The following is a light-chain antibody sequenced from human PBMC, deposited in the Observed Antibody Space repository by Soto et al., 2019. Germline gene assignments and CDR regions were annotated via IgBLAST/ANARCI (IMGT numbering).Light chain of an antibody. J-gene: IGKJ5*01. V-gene: IGKV1-27*01. CDR1: QGISNY. CDR3: QKYNSASGIT. CDR2: AAS. Sequence: DIQMTQSPSSLSASVGDRVTLTCRASQGISNYLAWYQQKPGKVPKLLIYAASTLQSGVTSRFSGSGSGTDFTLTISSLQPEDVATYYCQKYNSASGITFGQGTRLEMK.